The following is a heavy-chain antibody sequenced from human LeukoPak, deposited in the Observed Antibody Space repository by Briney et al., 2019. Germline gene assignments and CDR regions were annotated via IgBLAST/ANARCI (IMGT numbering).Heavy chain of an antibody. CDR2: IYSGGST. CDR3: ASASNNWPHYGMDV. V-gene: IGHV3-66*02. D-gene: IGHD1-1*01. CDR1: GFTVSSNY. Sequence: PRGSLRLSCAASGFTVSSNYMSWVRQAPGKGLEWVSVIYSGGSTYYADSVTGRFTISRDNSKNTLYLQMNSLRAEDTAVYYCASASNNWPHYGMDVGGQGTTVTVS. J-gene: IGHJ6*02.